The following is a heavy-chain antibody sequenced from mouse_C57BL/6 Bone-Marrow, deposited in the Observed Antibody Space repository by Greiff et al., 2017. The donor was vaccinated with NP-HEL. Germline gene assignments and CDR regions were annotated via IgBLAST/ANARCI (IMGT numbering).Heavy chain of an antibody. Sequence: EVQVVESGPGLVKPSQSLSLTCSVTGYSITSGYYWNWIRQFPGNKLEWMGYISYDGSNNYNPSLKNRISITRDTSKNQFFLKLNSVTTEDTATYYCARGGYYSNSYFDYWGQGTTLTVSS. D-gene: IGHD2-5*01. V-gene: IGHV3-6*01. CDR3: ARGGYYSNSYFDY. CDR1: GYSITSGYY. CDR2: ISYDGSN. J-gene: IGHJ2*01.